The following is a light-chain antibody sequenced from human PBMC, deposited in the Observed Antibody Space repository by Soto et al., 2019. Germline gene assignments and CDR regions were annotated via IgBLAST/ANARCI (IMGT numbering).Light chain of an antibody. J-gene: IGKJ1*01. CDR3: QQYDSYSWT. Sequence: EVVMTQSPLSLPVTLGQPASISCRSSQSLVYSDGNTYLNWFQQRPGQAPRRLIYKVSNRDSGVPDRFSGSGSGTDSTLKISSLQPDDFATYYCQQYDSYSWTFGQGTKVDIK. CDR2: KVS. CDR1: QSLVYSDGNTY. V-gene: IGKV2-30*01.